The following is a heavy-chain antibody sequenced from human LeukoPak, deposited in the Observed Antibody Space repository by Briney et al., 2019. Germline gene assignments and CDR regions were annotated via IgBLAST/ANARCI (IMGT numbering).Heavy chain of an antibody. CDR1: GGSISSSSYY. D-gene: IGHD5-12*01. CDR3: ARLGSVEMATIRYYYYYGMDV. V-gene: IGHV4-39*01. J-gene: IGHJ6*02. CDR2: ICYSGST. Sequence: SETLSLTCTVSGGSISSSSYYWGWIRQPPGKGLEWIGSICYSGSTYYNPSLKSRVTISVDTSKNQFSLKLSSVTAADTAVYYCARLGSVEMATIRYYYYYGMDVWGQGTTVTVSS.